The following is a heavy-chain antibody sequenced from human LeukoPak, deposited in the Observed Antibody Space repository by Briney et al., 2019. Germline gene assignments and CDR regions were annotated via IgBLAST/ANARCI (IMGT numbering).Heavy chain of an antibody. CDR1: GGSFNGYY. J-gene: IGHJ3*02. Sequence: PSETLSLTCAVYGGSFNGYYWSWIRQPPGKGLEWIGEINHSGSTNYSPSLKSRVTLSVDTSKNQFSLRLSSVTAEDTAVYYCANYCSSTSCYKTDAFDIWGQGTMVTVSS. D-gene: IGHD2-2*02. CDR3: ANYCSSTSCYKTDAFDI. V-gene: IGHV4-34*01. CDR2: INHSGST.